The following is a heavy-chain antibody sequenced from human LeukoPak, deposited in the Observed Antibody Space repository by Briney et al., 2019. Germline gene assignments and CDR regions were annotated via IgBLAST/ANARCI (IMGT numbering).Heavy chain of an antibody. J-gene: IGHJ3*02. CDR1: GSTFSSYS. CDR3: ARDPLMGGAFDI. V-gene: IGHV3-21*01. Sequence: GGSLRLSCAASGSTFSSYSMNCVRQAPGKGLEWVSSISSSSSYIYYADSVKGRFTISRDNAKNSLYLQMNSLRAEDTAVYYCARDPLMGGAFDIWGQGTMVTVSS. D-gene: IGHD2-8*01. CDR2: ISSSSSYI.